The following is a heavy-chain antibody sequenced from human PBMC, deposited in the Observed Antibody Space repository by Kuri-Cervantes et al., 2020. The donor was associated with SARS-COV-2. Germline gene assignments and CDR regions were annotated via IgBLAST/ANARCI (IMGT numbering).Heavy chain of an antibody. J-gene: IGHJ4*02. V-gene: IGHV1-8*01. D-gene: IGHD3-3*01. CDR1: ETTFPNYD. CDR2: VKTNSGNT. CDR3: ATAPLIRFLEWFRFDY. Sequence: ASVKVSCKAPETTFPNYDINWVRQATGQGLEWMGMVKTNSGNTLYAQIFQGRVTMTRDTSTSTVYMELSSLTSEDTAVYYCATAPLIRFLEWFRFDYWGQGTLVTVSS.